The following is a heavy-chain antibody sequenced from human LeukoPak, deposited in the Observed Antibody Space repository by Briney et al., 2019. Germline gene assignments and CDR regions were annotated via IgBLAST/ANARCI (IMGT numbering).Heavy chain of an antibody. CDR1: GFTFSSYG. J-gene: IGHJ6*03. Sequence: GGSLRLSCAASGFTFSSYGMHWVRQAPGKGLEWVAFIRYDGSNKYYADSVKGRFTISRDNSKNTLYLQMNSLRAEDTAVYYCAKDLIAARPLHYDFWSGPKPPHYYYYMDVWGKGTTVTVSS. CDR3: AKDLIAARPLHYDFWSGPKPPHYYYYMDV. CDR2: IRYDGSNK. V-gene: IGHV3-30*02. D-gene: IGHD3-3*01.